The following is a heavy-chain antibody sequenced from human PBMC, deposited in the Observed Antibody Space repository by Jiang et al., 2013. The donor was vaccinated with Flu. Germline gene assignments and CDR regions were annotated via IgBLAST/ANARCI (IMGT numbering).Heavy chain of an antibody. CDR1: GDSIDNSNDY. J-gene: IGHJ6*02. CDR2: VYYSGRT. CDR3: ARWYCSGGSCHGYGMDV. Sequence: LLKPSETLSLSCTVSGDSIDNSNDYWGWIRQSPGKGLEWIASVYYSGRTFYNPSLSSRVTISVDTSKNQFSLKLSSVTAADTAVYYCARWYCSGGSCHGYGMDVWGQGTTVTVSS. D-gene: IGHD2-15*01. V-gene: IGHV4-39*01.